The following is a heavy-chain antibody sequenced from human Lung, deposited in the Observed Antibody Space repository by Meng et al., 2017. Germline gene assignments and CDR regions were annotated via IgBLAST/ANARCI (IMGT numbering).Heavy chain of an antibody. Sequence: QGQRPGPGPGLVKPSGTLSLTCAVSGGSITSSTWWSWVRQTPGKGLEWFGEIFHSGSTNYNPPLESRVTISVDKSKNQFSLKVYSVTAADTATYYCARFDISSSGRGDYWGQGILVTVSS. CDR2: IFHSGST. J-gene: IGHJ4*02. V-gene: IGHV4-4*02. CDR1: GGSITSSTW. D-gene: IGHD1-26*01. CDR3: ARFDISSSGRGDY.